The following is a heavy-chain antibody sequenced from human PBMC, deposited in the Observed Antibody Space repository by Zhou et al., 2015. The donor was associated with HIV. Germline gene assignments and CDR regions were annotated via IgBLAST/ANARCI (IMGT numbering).Heavy chain of an antibody. CDR3: ARGKRGDYVFRGGFDS. J-gene: IGHJ4*02. D-gene: IGHD3-16*01. CDR1: GYTFSTYD. CDR2: ITAYNGNT. V-gene: IGHV1-18*01. Sequence: QVQLVQSGAEVKKPGASVKVSCKASGYTFSTYDITWVRQAPGQGLEWIGWITAYNGNTKYAQKLQGRVTMTTDTSTTTAYMELRSLRSDDTAVYYCARGKRGDYVFRGGFDSWGQGTLVTVSS.